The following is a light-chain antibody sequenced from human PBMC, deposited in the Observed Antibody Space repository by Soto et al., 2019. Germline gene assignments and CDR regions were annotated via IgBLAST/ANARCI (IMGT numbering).Light chain of an antibody. CDR1: SSNIGAGYD. Sequence: QAVVTQPPSVSGAPGQRVTISCTGSSSNIGAGYDVHWYQQLPGTAPKVLIYGNSNRPSGVPDRFSGSKSGTSVSLAITGLQAEDEADYYCQSYDDSLTGVVFGGGTKLTVL. CDR2: GNS. CDR3: QSYDDSLTGVV. J-gene: IGLJ2*01. V-gene: IGLV1-40*01.